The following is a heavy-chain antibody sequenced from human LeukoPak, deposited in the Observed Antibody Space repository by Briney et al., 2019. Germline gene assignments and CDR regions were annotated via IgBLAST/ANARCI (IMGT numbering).Heavy chain of an antibody. CDR2: IYPGDSDT. Sequence: GESLKISCKGSGYTFTSYWIGWVRQMPGKGLEWMGIIYPGDSDTRYSPSFQGQATISADTSISTAYLQWSSLKASDTAMYYRARLSDGYMDYWGQGTLVTVSS. CDR1: GYTFTSYW. D-gene: IGHD3-16*02. J-gene: IGHJ4*02. V-gene: IGHV5-51*01. CDR3: ARLSDGYMDY.